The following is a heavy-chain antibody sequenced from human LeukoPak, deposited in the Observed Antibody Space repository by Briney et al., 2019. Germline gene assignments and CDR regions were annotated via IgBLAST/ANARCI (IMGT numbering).Heavy chain of an antibody. CDR1: GGSFSGYY. V-gene: IGHV4-34*01. Sequence: PSETLSLTCAVYGGSFSGYYWSWIRQPPGKGLEWIGSIYYSGSTYYNPSLKSRVTISVDTSKNQFSLKLSSVTAADTAVYYCARDGYSIIGRAFDIWGQGTMVTVSS. CDR3: ARDGYSIIGRAFDI. D-gene: IGHD6-13*01. J-gene: IGHJ3*02. CDR2: IYYSGST.